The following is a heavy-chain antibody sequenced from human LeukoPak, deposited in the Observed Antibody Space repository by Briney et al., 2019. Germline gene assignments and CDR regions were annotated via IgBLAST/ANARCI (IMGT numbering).Heavy chain of an antibody. J-gene: IGHJ4*02. V-gene: IGHV3-74*01. CDR2: INSDGGST. CDR1: GFTFSSYW. CDR3: ARRIQGMAPYYVDY. D-gene: IGHD5-24*01. Sequence: PGGSLRLSCTASGFTFSSYWMHWVRQAPGEGLVWVSRINSDGGSTSYADSVKGRFTISRDNAKNTLYLQMNSLRAEDTAVYYCARRIQGMAPYYVDYWGQGTLVTVSS.